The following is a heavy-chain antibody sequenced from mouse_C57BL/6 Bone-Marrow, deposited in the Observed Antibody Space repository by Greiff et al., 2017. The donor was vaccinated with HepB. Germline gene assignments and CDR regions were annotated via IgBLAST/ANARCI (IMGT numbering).Heavy chain of an antibody. V-gene: IGHV5-17*01. J-gene: IGHJ3*01. Sequence: EVNLVESGGGLVKPGGSLKLSCAASGFTFSDYGMHWVRQAPEKGLEWVAYISSGSSTIYYADTVKGRFTISRDNAKNTLFLQMTSLRSEDTAMYYCARQGNYGSTFAYWGQGTLVTVSA. CDR2: ISSGSSTI. CDR3: ARQGNYGSTFAY. CDR1: GFTFSDYG. D-gene: IGHD1-1*01.